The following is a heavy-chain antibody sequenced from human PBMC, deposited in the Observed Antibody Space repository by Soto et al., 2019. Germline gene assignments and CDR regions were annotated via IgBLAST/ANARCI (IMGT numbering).Heavy chain of an antibody. J-gene: IGHJ4*02. CDR3: ARDPYDFWSGSTDY. D-gene: IGHD3-3*01. CDR2: IYYSGST. CDR1: VVSISSGDYY. Sequence: LSETLSLTCTFSVVSISSGDYYWSWIRQPPGKGLEWIGYIYYSGSTYYNPSLKSRVTISVDTSKNQFSLKLSSVTAADTAVYYCARDPYDFWSGSTDYWGQGTLVTVSS. V-gene: IGHV4-30-4*01.